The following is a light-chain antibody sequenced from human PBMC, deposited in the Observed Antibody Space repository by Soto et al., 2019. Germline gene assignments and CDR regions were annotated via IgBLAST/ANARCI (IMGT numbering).Light chain of an antibody. CDR3: QQHGQWPIT. V-gene: IGKV3-20*01. CDR1: RTVSDIY. J-gene: IGKJ5*01. CDR2: GIS. Sequence: EIVLTQSPGTLSLSAGEGASLSCRASRTVSDIYLAWFQQKPGQSPRLLIYGISKRATDIPDRFSGSGSGTEFTLTISSLQPEDFATYYCQQHGQWPITFGQGTRLEIK.